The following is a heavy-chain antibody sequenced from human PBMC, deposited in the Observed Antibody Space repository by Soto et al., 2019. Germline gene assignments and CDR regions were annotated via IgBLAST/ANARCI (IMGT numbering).Heavy chain of an antibody. V-gene: IGHV3-23*01. J-gene: IGHJ4*02. Sequence: VGSLRLSCAASGFTFSSYVMSWVRQAPGKGLEWVSGISGSGGSTYYADSVKGRCTISRDNSKNTLFLQMNSLRAEDTAVYYCAKKGSGGSSEYYFDYWGQGTLVTVSS. CDR1: GFTFSSYV. D-gene: IGHD2-15*01. CDR2: ISGSGGST. CDR3: AKKGSGGSSEYYFDY.